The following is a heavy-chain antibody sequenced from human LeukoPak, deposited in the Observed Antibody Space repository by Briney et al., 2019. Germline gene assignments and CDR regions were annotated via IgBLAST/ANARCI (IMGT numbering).Heavy chain of an antibody. Sequence: GGSLRLSCTASGFTFGDYAMSWVRQAPGKGLEWVGFIRSKAYGGTTEYAASVKGRFTISRDDSKSIAYLQMNSLKTEDTAVYYCTTKRIQLWSDPYYYYYMDVWGKGTTVTVSS. CDR3: TTKRIQLWSDPYYYYYMDV. V-gene: IGHV3-49*04. CDR2: IRSKAYGGTT. J-gene: IGHJ6*03. D-gene: IGHD5-18*01. CDR1: GFTFGDYA.